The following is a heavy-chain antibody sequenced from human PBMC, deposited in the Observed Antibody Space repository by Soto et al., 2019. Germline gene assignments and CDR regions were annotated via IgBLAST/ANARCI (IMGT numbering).Heavy chain of an antibody. CDR1: GYAFTSYG. Sequence: ASVKVSCRASGYAFTSYGINWVRQAPGQGLEWMGWMNPDSGNTGYAQKFQGRVTMTRNTSISTAYMELSSLRSEDTAVYYCASRAAAGDYGMDVWRQGTTVTSP. J-gene: IGHJ6*02. CDR2: MNPDSGNT. D-gene: IGHD6-13*01. CDR3: ASRAAAGDYGMDV. V-gene: IGHV1-8*01.